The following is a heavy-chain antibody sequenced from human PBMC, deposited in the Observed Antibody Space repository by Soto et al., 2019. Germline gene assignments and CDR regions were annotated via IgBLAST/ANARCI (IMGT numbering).Heavy chain of an antibody. J-gene: IGHJ4*02. CDR3: ATDRDCSGGSCYSFVGY. D-gene: IGHD2-15*01. CDR2: FDPEDGET. CDR1: GYTLTELS. Sequence: ASVKVSCKVSGYTLTELSMHWVRQAPGKGLEWMGGFDPEDGETIYAQKFQGRVTMTEDTSTDTAYMELSSLRSEDMAVYYCATDRDCSGGSCYSFVGYWGQGTLVTSPQ. V-gene: IGHV1-24*01.